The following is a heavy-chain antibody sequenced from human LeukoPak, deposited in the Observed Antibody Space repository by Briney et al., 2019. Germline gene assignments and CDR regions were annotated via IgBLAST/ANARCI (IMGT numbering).Heavy chain of an antibody. CDR1: GGSINNYY. D-gene: IGHD5-12*01. Sequence: KASETLSLTCTVSGGSINNYYWTWIRQPPGRWLEWIGYIYYSGTTSYNPSLESRVTISLDTSKNQFSLKLSSVTAADTAVYYCAREVGGYPRRFDPWGQGTLVTVSS. J-gene: IGHJ5*02. V-gene: IGHV4-59*01. CDR2: IYYSGTT. CDR3: AREVGGYPRRFDP.